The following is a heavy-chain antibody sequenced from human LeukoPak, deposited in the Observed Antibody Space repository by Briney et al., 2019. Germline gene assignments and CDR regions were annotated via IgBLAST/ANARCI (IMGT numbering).Heavy chain of an antibody. Sequence: GGSLRLSCAASGFTFSSYSMNWVRQAPGKGLEWVSSISSSSSYIYYADSVKGRFTISRDNAKNSLYLQMNSLRAEDTAVYYCARDLDSKESAQEGEVWDYWGQGTLVTVSS. D-gene: IGHD3-16*01. CDR1: GFTFSSYS. J-gene: IGHJ4*02. V-gene: IGHV3-21*01. CDR2: ISSSSSYI. CDR3: ARDLDSKESAQEGEVWDY.